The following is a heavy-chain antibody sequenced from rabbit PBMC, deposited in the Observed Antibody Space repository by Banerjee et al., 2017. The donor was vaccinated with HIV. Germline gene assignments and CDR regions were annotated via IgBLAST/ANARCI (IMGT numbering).Heavy chain of an antibody. CDR3: ASDIRGHGGFGL. CDR1: GFTLSSYY. V-gene: IGHV1S7*01. CDR2: IDTVFGIT. Sequence: QSLEESGGGLVQPEGSLKLSCKASGFTLSSYYINWVRQAPGKGLEWIGYIDTVFGITYYASWVNGRFSISRENAQNTVFLQMTSLTAADTATYFCASDIRGHGGFGLWGPGTLVTVS. J-gene: IGHJ4*01. D-gene: IGHD3-1*01.